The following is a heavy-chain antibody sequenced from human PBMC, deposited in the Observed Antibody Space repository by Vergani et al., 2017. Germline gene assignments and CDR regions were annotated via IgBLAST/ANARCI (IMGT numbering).Heavy chain of an antibody. D-gene: IGHD6-19*01. CDR2: INPNSGGT. CDR1: GYTFTGYY. Sequence: QVQLVQSGAEVMKPGASVKVSCKASGYTFTGYYMHWVRQAPGQGLEWMGWINPNSGGTNYAQKFQGRVTMTRDTSISTAYMELGRLRSDDTAVFYCARSGYSSGWRPWHMDVWGKGTTVTVSS. J-gene: IGHJ6*03. V-gene: IGHV1-2*02. CDR3: ARSGYSSGWRPWHMDV.